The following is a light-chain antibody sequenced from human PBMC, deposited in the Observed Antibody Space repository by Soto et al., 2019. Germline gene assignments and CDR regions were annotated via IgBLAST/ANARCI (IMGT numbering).Light chain of an antibody. J-gene: IGKJ1*01. CDR3: QEYSSAPEA. Sequence: DIQMTQSPSSLFASVGDRVTITCRASQGISNYLAWYLQTPGKFPRLLIYAVSTFQSGVPSRFSGSGSGTDFTLTISSLQPEELATYYGQEYSSAPEACGQETKVEI. CDR1: QGISNY. V-gene: IGKV1-27*01. CDR2: AVS.